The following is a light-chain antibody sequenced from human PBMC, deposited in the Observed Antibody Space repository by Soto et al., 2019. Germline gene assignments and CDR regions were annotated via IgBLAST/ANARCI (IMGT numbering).Light chain of an antibody. CDR1: SSDVGGYNY. CDR3: SSYTRMNTWV. J-gene: IGLJ3*02. V-gene: IGLV2-14*01. Sequence: QSALTQAASVSGSPGQSITISCTGTSSDVGGYNYVSWYQQHPGKAPKLIIYDVSDRPSGVSNRFSGSKSGNTASLTISGLKAEDEADYYCSSYTRMNTWVFGGGPRSPS. CDR2: DVS.